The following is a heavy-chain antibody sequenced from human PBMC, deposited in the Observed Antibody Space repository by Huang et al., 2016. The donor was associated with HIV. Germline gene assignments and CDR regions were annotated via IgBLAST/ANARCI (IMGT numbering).Heavy chain of an antibody. V-gene: IGHV4-39*01. CDR3: ARHFGSWSGYFDS. CDR1: GGSITDSNYY. CDR2: FYYSGDT. Sequence: QLQLQESGPGLVRPSETLSLICTVAGGSITDSNYYWGWIRQPPGKGLEWIGSFYYSGDTDYNPSLKSRVTMSVYTSKNRFSLDIRSVAVADTAIYYCARHFGSWSGYFDSWGQGTLVPVSS. J-gene: IGHJ4*02. D-gene: IGHD3-10*01.